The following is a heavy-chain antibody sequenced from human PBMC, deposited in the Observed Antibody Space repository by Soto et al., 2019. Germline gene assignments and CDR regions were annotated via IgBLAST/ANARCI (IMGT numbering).Heavy chain of an antibody. CDR3: DSGLETTLHY. CDR1: GGSISCGGYS. Sequence: QLQLQESGSGLVKPSQTLSLTCAVTGGSISCGGYSWSWIRQPPGKVLRWIGYIYHSGRTYNNPSLRIRITIAVARSKNQFSLKLSSVSAADTAVYYCDSGLETTLHYWGQGTLVTVSS. CDR2: IYHSGRT. D-gene: IGHD3-3*01. J-gene: IGHJ4*02. V-gene: IGHV4-30-2*01.